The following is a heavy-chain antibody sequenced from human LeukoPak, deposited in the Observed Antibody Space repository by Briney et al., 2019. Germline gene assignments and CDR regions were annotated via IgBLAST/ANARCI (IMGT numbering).Heavy chain of an antibody. J-gene: IGHJ3*02. CDR1: GYTFTGYY. Sequence: ASVKVSCKASGYTFTGYYMHWVRQAPGQGLEWMGWINPNSGGTNYAQKFQGRVTMTRDTSISTAYMELSRLRSDDTAVYYCARGYIVGATTYAFDIWGQGTMVTVSS. CDR2: INPNSGGT. CDR3: ARGYIVGATTYAFDI. D-gene: IGHD1-26*01. V-gene: IGHV1-2*02.